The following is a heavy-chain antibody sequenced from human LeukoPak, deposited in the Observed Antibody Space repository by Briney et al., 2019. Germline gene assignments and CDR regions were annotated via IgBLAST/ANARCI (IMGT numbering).Heavy chain of an antibody. J-gene: IGHJ4*02. CDR1: GYTFTSYD. V-gene: IGHV1-8*01. D-gene: IGHD3-16*01. CDR2: MNPNSGNT. Sequence: ASVKVSCKASGYTFTSYDINWVRQATGQGLEWVGWMNPNSGNTGYTQKFQGRVTMTRNTSISTAYMELSSVTAADTAVYYCARVSRRGGDYWGQGTLVTVSS. CDR3: ARVSRRGGDY.